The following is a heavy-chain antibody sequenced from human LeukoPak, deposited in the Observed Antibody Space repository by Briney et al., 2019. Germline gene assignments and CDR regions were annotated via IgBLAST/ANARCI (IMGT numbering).Heavy chain of an antibody. Sequence: PSETLSLTCTVSGGSISSYYWSWIRQPPGKGLEWIGYIYYSGSTNYNPSLKSRVTISVGTSKNQLSLKLSSVTAADTAVYYCARGRSWDNFDYWGQGTLVTVSS. J-gene: IGHJ4*02. CDR2: IYYSGST. CDR3: ARGRSWDNFDY. CDR1: GGSISSYY. V-gene: IGHV4-59*01. D-gene: IGHD6-13*01.